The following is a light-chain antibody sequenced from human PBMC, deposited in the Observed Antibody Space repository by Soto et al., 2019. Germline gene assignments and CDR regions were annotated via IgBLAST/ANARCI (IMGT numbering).Light chain of an antibody. CDR2: GNS. V-gene: IGLV1-40*01. Sequence: QSVLTQPPSVSGAPGQRVTISCTGSSSNIGAGYDVHWYQHLPGTAPKLLIYGNSNRPSGVPDRFSGSKSGTSASLAITGRQAEDEAADYCQSYDGSLSGSVFGGGTKLTVL. CDR3: QSYDGSLSGSV. CDR1: SSNIGAGYD. J-gene: IGLJ2*01.